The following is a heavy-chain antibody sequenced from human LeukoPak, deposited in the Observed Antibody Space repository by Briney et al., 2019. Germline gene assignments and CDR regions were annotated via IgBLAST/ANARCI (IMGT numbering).Heavy chain of an antibody. CDR2: IYYSGST. J-gene: IGHJ4*02. D-gene: IGHD3-9*01. V-gene: IGHV4-39*01. CDR1: GGSLSSSSYY. CDR3: ARQATYDILTGYYPGFTMDY. Sequence: PSETLSLTCTVSGGSLSSSSYYWGWIRQPPGKGLEWIGSIYYSGSTYYNLSPKSRGTISVDTSQNQFSLKLSCVTAADTAVYYCARQATYDILTGYYPGFTMDYWGQGTLFTVSS.